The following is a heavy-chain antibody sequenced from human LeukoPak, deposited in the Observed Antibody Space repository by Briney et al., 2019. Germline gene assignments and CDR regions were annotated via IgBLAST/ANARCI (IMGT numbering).Heavy chain of an antibody. V-gene: IGHV3-7*01. CDR2: IKQDGSEK. J-gene: IGHJ4*02. CDR1: GFTFSSYW. Sequence: GGSLRLSCAASGFTFSSYWMSWVRQAPGKGLEWVANIKQDGSEKYYVDSVKGRFTISRDNAKNSLYLQMNSLRAEDTAVYYCARDLLLWFGESPYFDYWXQGTLVTVSS. D-gene: IGHD3-10*01. CDR3: ARDLLLWFGESPYFDY.